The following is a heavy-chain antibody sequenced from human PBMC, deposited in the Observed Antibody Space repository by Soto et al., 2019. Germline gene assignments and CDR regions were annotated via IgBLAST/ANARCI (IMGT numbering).Heavy chain of an antibody. V-gene: IGHV4-34*01. CDR1: GGSFSGYY. CDR2: INHSGST. Sequence: PSETLSLTCAVYGGSFSGYYWTWIRQPPGKGLEWIGEINHSGSTNRNPSLKSRVTISVDTSKNQFSLKLSSVTAADTAVYYCATMGTPATGLYYFDYWGQGTLVTVSS. J-gene: IGHJ4*02. D-gene: IGHD2-15*01. CDR3: ATMGTPATGLYYFDY.